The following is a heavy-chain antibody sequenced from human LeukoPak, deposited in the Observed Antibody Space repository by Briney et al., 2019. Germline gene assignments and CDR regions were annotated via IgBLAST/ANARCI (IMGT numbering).Heavy chain of an antibody. CDR2: ISAYSGNT. V-gene: IGHV1-18*01. CDR1: GYTFTSYG. Sequence: ASVKVSCKASGYTFTSYGISWVRQAPGQGLEWMGWISAYSGNTNYAQKLQGRVTMTTDTSTSTAYMELRSLRSDDTAVYYCARSIVVVVAATDTNWFDPWGQGTLVTVSS. D-gene: IGHD2-15*01. J-gene: IGHJ5*02. CDR3: ARSIVVVVAATDTNWFDP.